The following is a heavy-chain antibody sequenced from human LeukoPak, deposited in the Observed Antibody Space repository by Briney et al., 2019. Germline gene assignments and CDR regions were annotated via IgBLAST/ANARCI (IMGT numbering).Heavy chain of an antibody. CDR2: MYSTGST. Sequence: PGGSLRLSCAVSGFTVSGNYMSWVRQAPGKGLGWVSVMYSTGSTDYADSVKGRFTIFRDNSKNTLYLQMNNLRAEDTAVYYCAREGGPYSSTLRGQWGQGTLVTVSS. J-gene: IGHJ4*02. V-gene: IGHV3-53*01. CDR1: GFTVSGNY. D-gene: IGHD2-2*01. CDR3: AREGGPYSSTLRGQ.